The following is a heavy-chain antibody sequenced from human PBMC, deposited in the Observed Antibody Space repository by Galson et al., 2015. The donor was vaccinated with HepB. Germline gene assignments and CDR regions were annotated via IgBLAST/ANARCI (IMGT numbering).Heavy chain of an antibody. J-gene: IGHJ4*02. CDR1: GFTFSSYS. CDR3: ARGEVVAATPPFDY. D-gene: IGHD2-15*01. CDR2: ISSSSSYI. V-gene: IGHV3-21*01. Sequence: SLRLSCAASGFTFSSYSMNWVRQAPGKGLEWVSSISSSSSYIYYADSVKGRFTISRDNAKNSLYLQMNSLRAEDTAVYYCARGEVVAATPPFDYWGQGTLVTVSS.